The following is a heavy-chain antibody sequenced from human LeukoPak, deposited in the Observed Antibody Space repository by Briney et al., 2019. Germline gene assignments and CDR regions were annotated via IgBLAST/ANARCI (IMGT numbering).Heavy chain of an antibody. CDR1: GFTFNNYN. CDR3: ARDEGYEGSWFDP. J-gene: IGHJ5*02. D-gene: IGHD3-16*01. CDR2: ISSSSSYI. V-gene: IGHV3-21*01. Sequence: PGGSLRLSCAASGFTFNNYNMNWVRQAPGKGLEWVSSISSSSSYIYYADSVKGRFTISRDNAKNSLYLQMNSLRAEDTAVYYCARDEGYEGSWFDPWGQGTLVTVSS.